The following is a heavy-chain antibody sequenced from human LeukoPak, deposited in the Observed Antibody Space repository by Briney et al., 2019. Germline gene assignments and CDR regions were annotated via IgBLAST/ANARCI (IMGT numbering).Heavy chain of an antibody. D-gene: IGHD3-22*01. CDR3: ARAYTYYYDSSGYPDY. V-gene: IGHV3-21*01. J-gene: IGHJ4*02. CDR2: ISSSSSYI. Sequence: KSGGSLRLSCAASGFTFSSYAMSWVRQAPGKGLEWVSSISSSSSYIYYADSVKGRFTISRDNAKNSLYLQMNSLRAEDTAVYYCARAYTYYYDSSGYPDYWGQGTLVTVSS. CDR1: GFTFSSYA.